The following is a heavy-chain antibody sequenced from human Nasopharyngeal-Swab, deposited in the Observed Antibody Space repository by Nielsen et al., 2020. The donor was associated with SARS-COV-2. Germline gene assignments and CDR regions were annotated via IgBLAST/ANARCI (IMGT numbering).Heavy chain of an antibody. CDR1: GFSFSSYN. Sequence: GGSLRLSCAASGFSFSSYNMNWVRQVPGKGPEWVSYISSSGSTIYYADSVKGRFTISRDNAKKSLDLQMNSLRAEDTAVYYCARGGAVAGNDYYYGMDVWGQGTTVTVSS. CDR3: ARGGAVAGNDYYYGMDV. J-gene: IGHJ6*02. V-gene: IGHV3-48*04. CDR2: ISSSGSTI. D-gene: IGHD6-19*01.